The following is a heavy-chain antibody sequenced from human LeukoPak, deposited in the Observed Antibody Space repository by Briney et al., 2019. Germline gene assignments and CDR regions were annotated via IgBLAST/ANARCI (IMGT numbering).Heavy chain of an antibody. Sequence: PSQTLSLTCTVSGGSISSGSYYWSWIRQPAGKGLEWIGRIYTSGSTNYNPSLKSRVTISVDTSKNQFSLKLSSVTAADTAVYYCGRGGPALFDYWGQGTLVTVSS. CDR1: GGSISSGSYY. D-gene: IGHD6-25*01. V-gene: IGHV4-61*02. J-gene: IGHJ4*02. CDR3: GRGGPALFDY. CDR2: IYTSGST.